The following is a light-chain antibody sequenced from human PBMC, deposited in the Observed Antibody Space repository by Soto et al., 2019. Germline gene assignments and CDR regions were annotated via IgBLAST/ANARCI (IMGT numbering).Light chain of an antibody. Sequence: EIVLTQSPGTLSLSPGDRATLSCRASQTISSTYLAWYQQKPGQAPRLLIYGASSRATGIPDRFSGSGSGTDFTLSVSRLEPEDFAVYFCQQYGSSPATFGQGTKGDIK. CDR2: GAS. CDR1: QTISSTY. J-gene: IGKJ1*01. CDR3: QQYGSSPAT. V-gene: IGKV3-20*01.